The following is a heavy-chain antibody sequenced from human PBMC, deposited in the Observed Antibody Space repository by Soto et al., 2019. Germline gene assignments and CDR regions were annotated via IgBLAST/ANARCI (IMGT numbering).Heavy chain of an antibody. V-gene: IGHV4-31*03. CDR3: ASGHDAYKVRY. Sequence: QVQLQESGPGLVKPSQTLSLTCTVSGGSISSGGTGSYWTWIRQLPGKGLEWIGYIYYAGNTYYNRSLKRRPTTSRGTSANQFSLKLTSVTAADTAVYFCASGHDAYKVRYWGQGTLVTVSS. J-gene: IGHJ4*02. CDR2: IYYAGNT. D-gene: IGHD1-1*01. CDR1: GGSISSGGTGSY.